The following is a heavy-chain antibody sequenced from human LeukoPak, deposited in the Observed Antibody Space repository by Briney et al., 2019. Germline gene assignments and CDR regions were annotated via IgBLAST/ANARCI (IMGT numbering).Heavy chain of an antibody. CDR2: TWFDGSNK. CDR3: ASSAGALIDC. D-gene: IGHD6-19*01. J-gene: IGHJ4*02. Sequence: GRSLRLSCAASGFTFSNYDMHWVRQAPGKGLEWVAVTWFDGSNKFYADSVKGRFTISRDNSKNTLYLQMNSLRAEDTAVYYCASSAGALIDCWGQGTLVIVSS. V-gene: IGHV3-33*01. CDR1: GFTFSNYD.